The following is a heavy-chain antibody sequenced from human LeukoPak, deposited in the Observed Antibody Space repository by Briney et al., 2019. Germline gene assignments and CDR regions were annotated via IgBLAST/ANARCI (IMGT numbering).Heavy chain of an antibody. J-gene: IGHJ6*03. D-gene: IGHD6-13*01. Sequence: ASVMVSCKASGGTFSSYAISGVRQAPGQGLEWMGRIIPIFGTANYAQKFQGRVTITTDEATSTAYMELSSQRSEDTADYRSARDVQQQTDYYINVWGKGTTVTVSS. V-gene: IGHV1-69*05. CDR3: ARDVQQQTDYYINV. CDR1: GGTFSSYA. CDR2: IIPIFGTA.